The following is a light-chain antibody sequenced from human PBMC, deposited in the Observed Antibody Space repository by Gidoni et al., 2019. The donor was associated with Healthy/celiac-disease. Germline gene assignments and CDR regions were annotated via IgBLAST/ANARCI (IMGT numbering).Light chain of an antibody. V-gene: IGKV3-20*01. CDR1: QSVSSSY. CDR3: QQYGSSPPIT. J-gene: IGKJ5*01. CDR2: CAS. Sequence: IVLTQSPGPLSLSPGERANLSCTASQSVSSSYLAWYQQKPGQAPRLLIYCASSRATGIPDRFSGSGSGTDFTLTISRLEPEDFAVYYCQQYGSSPPITFGQGTRLEIK.